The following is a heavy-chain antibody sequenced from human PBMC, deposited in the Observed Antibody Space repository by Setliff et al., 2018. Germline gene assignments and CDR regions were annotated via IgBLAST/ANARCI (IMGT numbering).Heavy chain of an antibody. CDR2: IYYRGDT. CDR3: ARTGTYRYFDY. Sequence: SETLSLTCTVSGGSINSGVYYWGWIRQPPGKGLEWIGRIYYRGDTYYNASLKSRLTLSVDTSKNQVSLNLRSVTAADTAVYYCARTGTYRYFDYWGQGTQVTVSS. J-gene: IGHJ4*02. V-gene: IGHV4-39*01. D-gene: IGHD1-1*01. CDR1: GGSINSGVYY.